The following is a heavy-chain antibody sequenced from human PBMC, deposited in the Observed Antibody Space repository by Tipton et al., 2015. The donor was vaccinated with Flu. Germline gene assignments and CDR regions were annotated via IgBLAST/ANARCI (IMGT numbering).Heavy chain of an antibody. Sequence: QLVQSGGGLIQPGGSLRLSCAASGFTVSSNYISWVRQAPGKGLEWVSVIYSGGSTYYADSVKGRFTISRDNSKNTLYLQMNSLRAEDTAVYYCARDRNYCSGGSCYSEGSLDVWGQGTTVTVSS. CDR2: IYSGGST. CDR3: ARDRNYCSGGSCYSEGSLDV. CDR1: GFTVSSNY. V-gene: IGHV3-53*01. D-gene: IGHD2-15*01. J-gene: IGHJ6*02.